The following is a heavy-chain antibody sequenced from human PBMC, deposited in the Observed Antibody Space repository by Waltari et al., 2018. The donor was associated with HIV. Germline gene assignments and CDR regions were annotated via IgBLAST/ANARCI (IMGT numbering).Heavy chain of an antibody. J-gene: IGHJ6*02. D-gene: IGHD1-26*01. CDR1: GFTVRGNY. V-gene: IGHV3-66*01. CDR3: ARDLREDYYHFAMNV. Sequence: EVQLVESGGHLVQPGGSLSLSCAASGFTVRGNYLTWVRQAPGKGLEWVSVIWSDGSTYYADSVKGRFTISRDNSRNTMYLQMNSLRVDDTAVYYCARDLREDYYHFAMNVWGQGTSVTVSS. CDR2: IWSDGST.